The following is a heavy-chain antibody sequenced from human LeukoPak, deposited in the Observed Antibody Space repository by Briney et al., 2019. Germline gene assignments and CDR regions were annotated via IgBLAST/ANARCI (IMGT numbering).Heavy chain of an antibody. J-gene: IGHJ6*02. D-gene: IGHD6-19*01. CDR1: GFTFNNYA. CDR2: ISDSGDTT. Sequence: PGGSLRLSCAASGFTFNNYAMNWVRQAPGKGLEWVSSISDSGDTTYYADSVKGRFTISRDNFKNTLYLQMNYLRAADTAIYYCAKAISSAFYYYGMDVWGQGTTVSVSS. V-gene: IGHV3-23*01. CDR3: AKAISSAFYYYGMDV.